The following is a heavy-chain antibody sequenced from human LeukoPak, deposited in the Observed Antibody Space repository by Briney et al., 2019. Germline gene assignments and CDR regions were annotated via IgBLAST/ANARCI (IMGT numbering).Heavy chain of an antibody. J-gene: IGHJ6*04. CDR3: AKGATKFCSSTSCYSDV. CDR2: INDNGDGT. CDR1: GFTFSSYA. D-gene: IGHD2-2*01. Sequence: GGSLRLSCAASGFTFSSYAMSWVRQAPGKGLKWVSTINDNGDGTYYADSVKGRFTISRDNSRNTLYLQMNSLRAEDTAVYYCAKGATKFCSSTSCYSDVWGKGTTVTVSS. V-gene: IGHV3-23*01.